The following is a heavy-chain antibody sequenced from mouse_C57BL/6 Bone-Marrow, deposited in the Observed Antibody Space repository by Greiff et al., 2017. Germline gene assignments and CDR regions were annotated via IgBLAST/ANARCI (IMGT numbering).Heavy chain of an antibody. Sequence: VQLQQPGAELVMPGASVKLSCKASGYTFTSYWMHWVKQRPGQGLEWIGEIVPSDSYTNYNQKFKGKSTLTVDKSSSTAYMQLSSLTSEDSAVYYCARADYDVAYWGQGTLVTVSA. CDR1: GYTFTSYW. V-gene: IGHV1-69*01. D-gene: IGHD2-4*01. CDR2: IVPSDSYT. J-gene: IGHJ3*01. CDR3: ARADYDVAY.